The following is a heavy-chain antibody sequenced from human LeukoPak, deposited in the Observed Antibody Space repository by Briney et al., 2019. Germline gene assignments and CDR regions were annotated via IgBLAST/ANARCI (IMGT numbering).Heavy chain of an antibody. D-gene: IGHD5-18*01. CDR3: ARVVDTHFDY. J-gene: IGHJ4*02. V-gene: IGHV3-74*01. CDR1: GFTFSSYW. CDR2: IKSDGSTT. Sequence: RGSPRLSCAASGFTFSSYWMHWVRQAPGKGLVWVSRIKSDGSTTTYADSVKGRFTISRDNAKNTLYLQMNSLGAEDTAVYYCARVVDTHFDYWGQGTLVSPSS.